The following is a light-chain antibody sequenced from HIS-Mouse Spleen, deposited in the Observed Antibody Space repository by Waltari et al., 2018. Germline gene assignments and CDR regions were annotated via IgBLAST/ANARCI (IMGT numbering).Light chain of an antibody. CDR1: PSVSSY. J-gene: IGKJ2*01. CDR3: QQRSNWPHT. V-gene: IGKV3-11*01. Sequence: ELVLTQSPATLSLSPGESATLSCRASPSVSSYLAWYQQKPGQAPRLLIYGASNRATGIPARFSGSGSGTDFTLTISSLEPEDFAVYYCQQRSNWPHTFGQGTKLEIK. CDR2: GAS.